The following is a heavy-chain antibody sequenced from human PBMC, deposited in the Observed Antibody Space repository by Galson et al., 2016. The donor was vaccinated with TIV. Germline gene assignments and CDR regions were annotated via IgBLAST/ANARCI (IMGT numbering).Heavy chain of an antibody. V-gene: IGHV3-11*04. CDR1: GFPFSNYV. CDR3: SRVTLCSGCFGGGWFDT. CDR2: ITGSGYGAYGT. J-gene: IGHJ5*02. D-gene: IGHD3-16*01. Sequence: SLRLSCAASGFPFSNYVMSWVRQAPGKGLEWVATITGSGYGAYGTYHTDSVKGRFTISKDDAKNTVYLQMNSLRAEDTAVYYCSRVTLCSGCFGGGWFDTWGQGTLVTVSS.